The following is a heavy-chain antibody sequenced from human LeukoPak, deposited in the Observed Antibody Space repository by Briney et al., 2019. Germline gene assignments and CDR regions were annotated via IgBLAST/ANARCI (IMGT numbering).Heavy chain of an antibody. J-gene: IGHJ4*02. CDR1: GFTFSSYA. Sequence: GGSLRLSCAASGFTFSSYAMSWVRQAPGKGLEWVSAISGSGTSTYYADSVKGRFTISRDNSKNTLYLQMNTLRAEDTAVYYCAKSLSSGYYYLDSFFDYWGQGILVTVSS. D-gene: IGHD3-22*01. CDR3: AKSLSSGYYYLDSFFDY. CDR2: ISGSGTST. V-gene: IGHV3-23*01.